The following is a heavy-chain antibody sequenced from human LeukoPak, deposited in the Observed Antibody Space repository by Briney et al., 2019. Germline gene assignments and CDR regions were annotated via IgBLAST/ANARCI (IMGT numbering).Heavy chain of an antibody. CDR1: GGSISSYY. V-gene: IGHV4-4*07. CDR2: IYTSWSA. J-gene: IGHJ5*02. Sequence: SETLSLTCTVSGGSISSYYWGWIRQPAGKGLEWIGRIYTSWSANYNPSLTSRLTMSVDTSKNQFSLKLNSVTAADTAVYYCARGRMFRGGGSDFPFNWFDPWGQGTLVTVSS. D-gene: IGHD3-10*01. CDR3: ARGRMFRGGGSDFPFNWFDP.